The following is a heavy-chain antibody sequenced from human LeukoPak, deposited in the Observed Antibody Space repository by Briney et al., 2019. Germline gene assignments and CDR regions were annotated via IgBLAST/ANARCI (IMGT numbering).Heavy chain of an antibody. J-gene: IGHJ4*02. CDR2: FDPEDGET. V-gene: IGHV1-24*01. Sequence: ASVKVSCKVSGYTLTELSMHWVRQAPGKGLEWMGGFDPEDGETIYAQKFQGRVTMTEDTSTDTAYMELSSLRSEDTAVYYCARDDDGGYGFDYWGQGTLVTVSS. CDR3: ARDDDGGYGFDY. CDR1: GYTLTELS. D-gene: IGHD3-16*01.